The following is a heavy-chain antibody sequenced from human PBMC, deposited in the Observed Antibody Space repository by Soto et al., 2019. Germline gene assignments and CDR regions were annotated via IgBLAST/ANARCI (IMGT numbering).Heavy chain of an antibody. CDR2: MSPDSGTT. CDR3: ARTATYYDILTGYRKAYYFDY. D-gene: IGHD3-9*01. CDR1: GYTFTTYD. Sequence: ASVKVSCKXSGYTFTTYDINWVRQAAGQGLEWMGWMSPDSGTTGYAQKFQGRVTMTTDTSTSTAYMELRSLRSDDTAVYYCARTATYYDILTGYRKAYYFDYWGQGTLVTVSS. V-gene: IGHV1-8*01. J-gene: IGHJ4*02.